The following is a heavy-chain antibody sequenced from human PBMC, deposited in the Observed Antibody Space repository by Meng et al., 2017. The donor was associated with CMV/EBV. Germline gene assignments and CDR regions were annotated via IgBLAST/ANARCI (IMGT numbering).Heavy chain of an antibody. CDR1: GYTFTGYY. D-gene: IGHD2-2*01. J-gene: IGHJ6*02. CDR2: INPNSGGT. V-gene: IGHV1-2*02. CDR3: ARDLRGSSRPIYYGMDV. Sequence: ASVKVSCKASGYTFTGYYMHWVRQAPGQGLEWMGWINPNSGGTNYAQKFQGRVTMTRDTSISTAYMELSRLRSDDTAVYYCARDLRGSSRPIYYGMDVWGQGTTVTSP.